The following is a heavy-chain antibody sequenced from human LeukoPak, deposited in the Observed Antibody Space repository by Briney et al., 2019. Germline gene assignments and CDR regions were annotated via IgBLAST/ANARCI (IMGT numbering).Heavy chain of an antibody. V-gene: IGHV3-30*04. CDR3: ASVREWQLQNAPFDY. J-gene: IGHJ4*02. CDR2: ISYDGSNK. Sequence: GRSLRPSCAASGFTFTTYAMHWVRQAPSKGLEWVAFISYDGSNKYYEDSGKGRFTISRDNSKNTLYLQMNSMRGEDRAVYYCASVREWQLQNAPFDYWGQGTLVTVSS. CDR1: GFTFTTYA. D-gene: IGHD1-26*01.